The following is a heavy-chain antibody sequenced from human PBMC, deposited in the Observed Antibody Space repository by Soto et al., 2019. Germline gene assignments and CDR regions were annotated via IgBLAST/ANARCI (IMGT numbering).Heavy chain of an antibody. CDR1: CSSIISYY. Sequence: PSESLSLTCTIDCSSIISYYWSWIRQPPGKGLEWIGYIYYSGSTNYNPSLKSRVTISVDTSKNQFSLKLSSVTAADTAVYYCAREEAGGPLDDAFDIWGQGTMVT. CDR2: IYYSGST. V-gene: IGHV4-59*01. J-gene: IGHJ3*02. D-gene: IGHD3-3*01. CDR3: AREEAGGPLDDAFDI.